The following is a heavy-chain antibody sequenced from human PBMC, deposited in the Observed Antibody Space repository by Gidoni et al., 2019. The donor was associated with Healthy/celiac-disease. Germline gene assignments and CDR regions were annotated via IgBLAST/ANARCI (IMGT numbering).Heavy chain of an antibody. J-gene: IGHJ6*02. CDR3: ARGWGYGYYYYGMDV. Sequence: QVQLVQSGAEVTKPGSSVKVSCTASGGPFSRYATSGVRQAPGQGLAWMGGIIPIFGTANYAQKFQGRVTITADKSTSTAYMELSSLRSEDTAVYYCARGWGYGYYYYGMDVWGQGTTVTVSS. CDR2: IIPIFGTA. V-gene: IGHV1-69*06. CDR1: GGPFSRYA. D-gene: IGHD5-12*01.